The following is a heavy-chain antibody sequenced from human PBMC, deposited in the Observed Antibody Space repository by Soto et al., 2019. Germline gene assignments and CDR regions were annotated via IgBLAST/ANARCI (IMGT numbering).Heavy chain of an antibody. Sequence: SETLSLTCTVSGGSISSGDYYWSWIRQPPGKGLEWIGYIYYSGSTNCNPSLKSRVTISVDTSKNQFSLKLSSVTAADTAVYYCARRYVSAIDYWGQATLVTVSA. CDR1: GGSISSGDYY. CDR2: IYYSGST. D-gene: IGHD3-16*01. J-gene: IGHJ4*02. CDR3: ARRYVSAIDY. V-gene: IGHV4-30-4*01.